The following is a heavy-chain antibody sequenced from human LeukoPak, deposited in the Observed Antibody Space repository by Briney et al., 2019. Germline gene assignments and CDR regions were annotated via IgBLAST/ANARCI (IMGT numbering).Heavy chain of an antibody. CDR3: AIVIVPAD. D-gene: IGHD2-2*01. Sequence: ASVKVSCKGSGYTFTGYYIHWMRQAPGQGLEWMGWINCNSGGTNYAQKFQGRVTMTRDTSISTAYMELNRLRSGDTAVYYCAIVIVPADWGQGTLVTVSS. V-gene: IGHV1-2*02. CDR2: INCNSGGT. CDR1: GYTFTGYY. J-gene: IGHJ4*02.